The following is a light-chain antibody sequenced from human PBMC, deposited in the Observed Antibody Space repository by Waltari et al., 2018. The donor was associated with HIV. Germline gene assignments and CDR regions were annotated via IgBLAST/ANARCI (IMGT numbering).Light chain of an antibody. CDR2: DAS. J-gene: IGKJ4*01. CDR1: QPVNTY. CDR3: QQRTDSIT. V-gene: IGKV3-11*01. Sequence: EIVLTQSPATLSLSPGERATLFCRASQPVNTYLAWYQQKPGQAPSLVIYDASPRATGVPARFSGSGSGTDFTLTISSLEPDDVAVYYCQQRTDSITFGGGTKVEIK.